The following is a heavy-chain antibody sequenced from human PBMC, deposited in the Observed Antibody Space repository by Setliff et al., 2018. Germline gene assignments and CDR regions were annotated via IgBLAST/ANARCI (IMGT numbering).Heavy chain of an antibody. CDR2: IHPSGST. CDR3: ARTTGSTHNWLDP. Sequence: PSETLSLTCTVSGDSISSGSYHWSWIRKPAGKGLEWIGRIHPSGSTNYNPSLKSRVTISVDTSKNQFSLKVSSVTAAGTAVYYCARTTGSTHNWLDPWGPGTLVTVSS. J-gene: IGHJ5*02. CDR1: GDSISSGSYH. D-gene: IGHD1-1*01. V-gene: IGHV4-61*02.